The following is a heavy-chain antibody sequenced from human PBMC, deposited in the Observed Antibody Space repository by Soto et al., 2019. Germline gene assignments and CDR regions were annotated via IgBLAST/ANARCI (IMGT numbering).Heavy chain of an antibody. V-gene: IGHV3-33*01. Sequence: LRLSCAASGFPFSSYGMHWVRQAPGKGLEWVAVIWYDGSNKYYADSVKGRFTISRDNSKNTLYLQMNSLRAEDTAVYYCARDRGRFSSTSLYYYGMDVWGQGTTVTVSS. J-gene: IGHJ6*02. D-gene: IGHD2-2*01. CDR3: ARDRGRFSSTSLYYYGMDV. CDR2: IWYDGSNK. CDR1: GFPFSSYG.